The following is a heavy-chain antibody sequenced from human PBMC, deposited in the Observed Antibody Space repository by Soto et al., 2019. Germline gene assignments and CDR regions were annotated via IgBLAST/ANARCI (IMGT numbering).Heavy chain of an antibody. CDR3: AKDGPLGYCSGGSCLP. D-gene: IGHD2-15*01. CDR1: GFTFSSYA. Sequence: GGSLRLSCAASGFTFSSYAMSWVRQAPGKGLEWVSAISGSGGSTYYADSVKGRFTISRDNSKNTLYLQMNSLRAEDTAVYYCAKDGPLGYCSGGSCLPWGQGTLVTVSS. J-gene: IGHJ5*02. V-gene: IGHV3-23*01. CDR2: ISGSGGST.